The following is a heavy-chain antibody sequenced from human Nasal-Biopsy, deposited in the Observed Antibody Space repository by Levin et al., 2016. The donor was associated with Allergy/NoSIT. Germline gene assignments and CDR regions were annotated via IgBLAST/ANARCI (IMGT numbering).Heavy chain of an antibody. D-gene: IGHD4-17*01. CDR3: ARSHGDFFVGFDH. V-gene: IGHV4-31*03. CDR1: GGSISSGDFY. Sequence: SETLSLTCTVSGGSISSGDFYWNWIRQSPGKGLEWIGYIYYTGATDYNPSLRSRLKISPDKSKNQISLNLRSVTAADTAVYYCARSHGDFFVGFDHWGLGTLVAVSS. J-gene: IGHJ4*02. CDR2: IYYTGAT.